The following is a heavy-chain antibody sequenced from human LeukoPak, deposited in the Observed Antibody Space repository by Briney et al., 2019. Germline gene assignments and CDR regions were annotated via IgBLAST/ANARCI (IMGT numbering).Heavy chain of an antibody. CDR2: ISAYNGKT. J-gene: IGHJ4*02. D-gene: IGHD3-10*01. CDR3: ARDCGDDLLWLAEDHLGF. V-gene: IGHV1-18*04. CDR1: GYTFTGYY. Sequence: GASVKVSCKASGYTFTGYYMHWVRQAPGQGLEWMGWISAYNGKTNYAQNLQGRVTMTTDTSTSTAYMELRSLRYDDTAVYYCARDCGDDLLWLAEDHLGFWGQGTLVTVSS.